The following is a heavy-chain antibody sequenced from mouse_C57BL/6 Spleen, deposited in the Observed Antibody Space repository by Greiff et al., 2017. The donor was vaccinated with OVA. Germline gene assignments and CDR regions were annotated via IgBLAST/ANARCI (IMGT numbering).Heavy chain of an antibody. CDR1: GYSFTDYN. Sequence: VQLQQSGPELVKPGASVKISCKASGYSFTDYNMNWVKQSNGKSLEWIGVINPNYGTTSYNQKFKGKATLTVDQSSSTAYMQLNSLTSEDSAVYYCASPYYGSSYSPWFAYWGQGTLVTASA. CDR2: INPNYGTT. D-gene: IGHD1-1*01. V-gene: IGHV1-39*01. J-gene: IGHJ3*01. CDR3: ASPYYGSSYSPWFAY.